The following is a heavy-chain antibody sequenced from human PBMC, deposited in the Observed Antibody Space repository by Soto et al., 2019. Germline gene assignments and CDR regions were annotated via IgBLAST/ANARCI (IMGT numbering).Heavy chain of an antibody. CDR3: AKGLSIVVVPAAMSYYYYGMYV. V-gene: IGHV3-23*01. D-gene: IGHD2-2*01. J-gene: IGHJ6*02. Sequence: GGSLRLSCAASGFTFSSYAMSWVRQAPGKGLEWVSAISGSGVSTYYADSVKGRSTISRDNSKNTLYLQMNSLRAEDTAVYYCAKGLSIVVVPAAMSYYYYGMYVCRQVITVFVSS. CDR2: ISGSGVST. CDR1: GFTFSSYA.